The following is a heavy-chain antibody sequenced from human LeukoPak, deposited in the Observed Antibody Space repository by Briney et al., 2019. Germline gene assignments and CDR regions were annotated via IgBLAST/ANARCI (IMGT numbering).Heavy chain of an antibody. V-gene: IGHV3-9*03. CDR3: AKDMGSHYYGSGIHD. CDR2: ISWNSGSI. Sequence: PGGSLRLSCAASGFTFDDYAMHWVRQAPGKGLEWVSGISWNSGSIGYADSVKGRFTISRDNAKNSLYLQMSSLRAEDMALYYCAKDMGSHYYGSGIHDWGQGTLVTVSS. CDR1: GFTFDDYA. D-gene: IGHD3-10*01. J-gene: IGHJ4*02.